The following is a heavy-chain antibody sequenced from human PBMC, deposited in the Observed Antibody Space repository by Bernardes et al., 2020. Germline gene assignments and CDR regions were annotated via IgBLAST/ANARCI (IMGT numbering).Heavy chain of an antibody. J-gene: IGHJ4*02. Sequence: SETLSLTCAVSGYSISSGFYWGWIRPPPGKGLEWIGSIYQSGSTYHNPSLKSRVTISVDTSKNQFSLKLTSVTAADTAVYYCARAYCSGGTCYLFDHWGQGTLVTVSS. CDR1: GYSISSGFY. CDR3: ARAYCSGGTCYLFDH. D-gene: IGHD2-15*01. CDR2: IYQSGST. V-gene: IGHV4-38-2*01.